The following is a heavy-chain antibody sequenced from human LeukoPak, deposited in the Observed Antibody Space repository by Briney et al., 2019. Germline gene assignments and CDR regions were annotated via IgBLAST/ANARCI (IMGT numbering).Heavy chain of an antibody. CDR1: GGSIIGGGLY. D-gene: IGHD2-15*01. V-gene: IGHV4-39*07. CDR3: SRRDCSQTACFYWFFDR. CDR2: IYYSGST. J-gene: IGHJ2*01. Sequence: SETLSLTCTVSGGSIIGGGLYWSWIRQSPGSGLEWFGSIYYSGSTFYNPSLKSRVRMSADTSKTQFSLKLTSVTAADTAVYDCSRRDCSQTACFYWFFDRWGRGTHLSVSS.